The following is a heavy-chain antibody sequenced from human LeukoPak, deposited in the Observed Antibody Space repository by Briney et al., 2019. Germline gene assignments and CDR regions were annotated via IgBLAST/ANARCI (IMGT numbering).Heavy chain of an antibody. J-gene: IGHJ2*01. V-gene: IGHV3-7*03. CDR3: AKGATGNYWYFDL. CDR1: GFIFTNYF. D-gene: IGHD1-1*01. Sequence: GGSLRLSCAASGFIFTNYFMSWVRQAPGKGLEWVASIKHDGSEKYYVDSVKGRFTISRDNSKNTLYLQMNSLRAEDTAIYYCAKGATGNYWYFDLWGRGTLVTVSS. CDR2: IKHDGSEK.